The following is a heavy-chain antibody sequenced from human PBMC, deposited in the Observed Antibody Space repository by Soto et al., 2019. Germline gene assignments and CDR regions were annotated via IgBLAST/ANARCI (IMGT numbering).Heavy chain of an antibody. D-gene: IGHD4-17*01. J-gene: IGHJ5*02. CDR2: IYHNGSP. Sequence: SETLSLTCVVSGGSISSTNWWTWVRQPPGKRLEWIGEIYHNGSPTYSPSLRGRATISVDKSNNQFSLRLRSVTAADTAVYYCARLPWADYGGIFDPWGQGTLVTAPQ. CDR3: ARLPWADYGGIFDP. V-gene: IGHV4-4*02. CDR1: GGSISSTNW.